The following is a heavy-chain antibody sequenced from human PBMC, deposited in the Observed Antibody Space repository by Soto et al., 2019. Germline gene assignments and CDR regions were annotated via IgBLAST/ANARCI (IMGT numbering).Heavy chain of an antibody. J-gene: IGHJ5*02. Sequence: PGGSLRLSCEAFGFIFSTYAMSWVRQAPGKGLEWVSTISGGGSNKYYADSVKGRFTISRDNSMSTLYLQMNTLRAEDTAMYYCARDSRDKSPARDPFDPWGQGNLVTVSS. CDR3: ARDSRDKSPARDPFDP. CDR1: GFIFSTYA. V-gene: IGHV3-23*01. CDR2: ISGGGSNK. D-gene: IGHD2-21*01.